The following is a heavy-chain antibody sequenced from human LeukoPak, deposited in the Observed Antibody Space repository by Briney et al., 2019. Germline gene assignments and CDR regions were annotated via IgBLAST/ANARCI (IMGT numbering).Heavy chain of an antibody. CDR2: IIPILGTV. CDR3: ARAQGGLGFDT. V-gene: IGHV1-69*11. Sequence: SVKVSCKFSGGTFSNFFINWVRQAPGQGLEWMGMIIPILGTVTYAQKFQGRGTMTADASTSTVYMELTSLRSEDTAIYYCARAQGGLGFDTWGQGTLVTVSS. CDR1: GGTFSNFF. D-gene: IGHD3-16*01. J-gene: IGHJ4*02.